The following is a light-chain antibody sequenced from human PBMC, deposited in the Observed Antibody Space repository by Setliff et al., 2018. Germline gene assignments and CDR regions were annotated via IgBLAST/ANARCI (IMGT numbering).Light chain of an antibody. V-gene: IGLV2-8*01. CDR2: EVT. Sequence: QSALTQPPSASGSLGQSVTISCTGASSDVGGYNDVFRYNYVAWYQQHPGKAPKLIISEVTKRPSGVPDRFSGSKSGNTASLTVSGLQAEDEADYYCSSYAGGNSFVFGGGTKVTVL. J-gene: IGLJ2*01. CDR3: SSYAGGNSFV. CDR1: SSDVGGYNDVFRYNY.